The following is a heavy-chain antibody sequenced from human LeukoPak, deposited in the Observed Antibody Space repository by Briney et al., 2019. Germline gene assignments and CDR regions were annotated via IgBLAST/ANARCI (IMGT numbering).Heavy chain of an antibody. CDR1: GLTFTKAW. CDR2: IKDGGGTT. CDR3: TTDLGAYGDSLRN. V-gene: IGHV3-15*01. Sequence: GGSLRLSCLASGLTFTKAWMSWVRQAPRRGLEWVARIKDGGGTTDYAAPVKGRFTISRDDSRNTVSLQMNSLNTEDIGVYYCTTDLGAYGDSLRNWGEGSLVTVSS. D-gene: IGHD4-17*01. J-gene: IGHJ1*01.